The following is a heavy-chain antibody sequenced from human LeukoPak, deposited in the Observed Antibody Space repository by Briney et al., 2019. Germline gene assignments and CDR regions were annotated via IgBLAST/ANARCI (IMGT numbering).Heavy chain of an antibody. CDR2: ISYDGSNK. J-gene: IGHJ3*02. CDR1: GFTFSSYG. Sequence: PGGSLRLSCAASGFTFSSYGMHWVRQAPGKGLEWVAVISYDGSNKYYADSVKGRFTIPRDSSKNTLYLQMNSLRAEDTAVYYCAKGPSYRIRAHAFDIWGQGTMVTVPS. CDR3: AKGPSYRIRAHAFDI. D-gene: IGHD1-26*01. V-gene: IGHV3-30*18.